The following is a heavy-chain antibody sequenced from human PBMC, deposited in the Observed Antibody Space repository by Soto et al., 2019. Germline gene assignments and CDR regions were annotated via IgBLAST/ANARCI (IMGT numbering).Heavy chain of an antibody. CDR1: GFIFRDYD. CDR3: ARKGPRAARPNH. Sequence: QVHLVESGGGLVRPGGSLRLSCAASGFIFRDYDMSWIRQAPGKGLEWVSYISSSGTATYYADSVKGRFTISRDNAKNSLFVEMNSLRVEDTAVYYCARKGPRAARPNHWGQGTLVTVSS. CDR2: ISSSGTAT. D-gene: IGHD6-6*01. J-gene: IGHJ5*02. V-gene: IGHV3-11*01.